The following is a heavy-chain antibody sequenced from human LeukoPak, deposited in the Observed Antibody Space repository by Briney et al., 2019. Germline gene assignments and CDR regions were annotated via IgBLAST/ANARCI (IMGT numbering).Heavy chain of an antibody. Sequence: SETLSLTCAVYGGSFSGYYWSWIRQPPGKGLEWIGEINHSGSTNYNPSLKSRVTIPVDTSKNQFSLKLSSVTAADTAVYYCARSGTSGWYGNWFDPWGQGTLVTVSS. J-gene: IGHJ5*02. CDR3: ARSGTSGWYGNWFDP. CDR2: INHSGST. CDR1: GGSFSGYY. D-gene: IGHD6-19*01. V-gene: IGHV4-34*01.